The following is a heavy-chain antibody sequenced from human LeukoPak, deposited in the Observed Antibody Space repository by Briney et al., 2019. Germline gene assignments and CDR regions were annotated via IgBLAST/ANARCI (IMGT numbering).Heavy chain of an antibody. V-gene: IGHV3-30*18. CDR2: ILDDGSNK. Sequence: PGRSLRPSCAASGFTFSSYGMHWVRQAPGKGLEWVAVILDDGSNKFYADSVKGRFTISRDNSKSTLYLQMNSLRAEDTAVYYCAKELSAGTGGGWEDYFDYWGQGTLVTVSA. CDR3: AKELSAGTGGGWEDYFDY. J-gene: IGHJ4*02. D-gene: IGHD6-13*01. CDR1: GFTFSSYG.